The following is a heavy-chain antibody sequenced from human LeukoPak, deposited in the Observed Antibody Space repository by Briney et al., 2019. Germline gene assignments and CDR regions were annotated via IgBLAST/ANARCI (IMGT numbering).Heavy chain of an antibody. D-gene: IGHD6-19*01. CDR2: INPNSGGT. CDR1: GYTFTGYY. V-gene: IGHV1-2*02. Sequence: ASVKVSCKASGYTFTGYYMHWVRQAPGQGLEWTGWINPNSGGTNYAQKFQGRVTMTRDTSISTAYMELSRLRSDDTAVYYCARVGSGWYYFDYWGQGTLVTVSS. CDR3: ARVGSGWYYFDY. J-gene: IGHJ4*02.